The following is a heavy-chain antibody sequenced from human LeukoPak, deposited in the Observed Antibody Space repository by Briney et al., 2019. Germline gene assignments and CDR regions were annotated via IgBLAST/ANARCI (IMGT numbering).Heavy chain of an antibody. J-gene: IGHJ6*02. CDR3: ASTMVTTMDV. CDR2: INHNGNVN. D-gene: IGHD4-17*01. Sequence: PGGSLRLSCAASGFTFSSYWMNWARQAPGKGLEWVASINHNGNVNYYVDSVKGRFTISRDNAKNSLYLQMSNLRAEDTAVYYCASTMVTTMDVWGQGTTVTVSS. V-gene: IGHV3-7*03. CDR1: GFTFSSYW.